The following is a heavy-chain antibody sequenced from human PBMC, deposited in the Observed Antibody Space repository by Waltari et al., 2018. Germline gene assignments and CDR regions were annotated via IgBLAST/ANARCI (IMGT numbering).Heavy chain of an antibody. CDR1: GIPVNSGFF. CDR3: VRRHCEAGYYRDQ. CDR2: LYHSGDT. J-gene: IGHJ4*02. V-gene: IGHV4-38-2*01. D-gene: IGHD3-9*01. Sequence: QVQLQESGPGLVNPSETLSLTCAVSGIPVNSGFFWGWIRQAPGVGLEWMGSLYHSGDTDSNPSLESRVTISRDTSKNQFSLKVRSVTAADTALYYCVRRHCEAGYYRDQWGPGTLVTVSS.